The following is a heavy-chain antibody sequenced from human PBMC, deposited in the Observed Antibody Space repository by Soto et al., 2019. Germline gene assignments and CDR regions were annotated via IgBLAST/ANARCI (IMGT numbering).Heavy chain of an antibody. CDR1: AGTFSSYA. Sequence: ASVTVSCTASAGTFSSYAIRWVRQAPGQGLEWMGGIIPIFGTANYAQKFQGRVTITADESTSTAYMELSSLRSEDTAVYYCARVGSAGTVDYWGQGTLVTVSS. CDR2: IIPIFGTA. D-gene: IGHD6-19*01. J-gene: IGHJ4*02. V-gene: IGHV1-69*13. CDR3: ARVGSAGTVDY.